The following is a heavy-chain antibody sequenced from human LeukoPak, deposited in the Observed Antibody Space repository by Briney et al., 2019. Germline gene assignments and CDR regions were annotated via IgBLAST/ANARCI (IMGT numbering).Heavy chain of an antibody. J-gene: IGHJ5*02. CDR3: ARVIVVVPAAIRGRFDP. CDR1: GYSFTSYW. CDR2: IYPGDSDT. D-gene: IGHD2-2*01. Sequence: GESLKISCKGSGYSFTSYWIGWVPEMPGKSLGRVGIIYPGDSDTTYSPSFQGQVTISADKSISTAYLQWSSLKASDTAMYYCARVIVVVPAAIRGRFDPWGQGTLVTVSS. V-gene: IGHV5-51*01.